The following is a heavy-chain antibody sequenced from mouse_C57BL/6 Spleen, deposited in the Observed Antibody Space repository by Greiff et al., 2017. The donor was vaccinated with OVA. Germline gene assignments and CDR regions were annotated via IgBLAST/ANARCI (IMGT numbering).Heavy chain of an antibody. CDR1: GFTFSSYT. Sequence: DVMLVESGGGLVKPGGSLKLSCAASGFTFSSYTMSWVRQTPEKRLEWVATISGGGGNTYYPDSVKGRFTISRDNAKNTLYLQMSSLRSEDTALYYCARISSYWYFDVWGTGTTVTVSS. J-gene: IGHJ1*03. D-gene: IGHD1-1*01. CDR3: ARISSYWYFDV. CDR2: ISGGGGNT. V-gene: IGHV5-9*01.